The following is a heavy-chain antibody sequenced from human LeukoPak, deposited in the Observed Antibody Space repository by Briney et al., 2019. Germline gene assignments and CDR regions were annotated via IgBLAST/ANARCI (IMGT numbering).Heavy chain of an antibody. CDR3: SRESAEATAKFDY. J-gene: IGHJ4*02. CDR2: IRSKAYGGTT. D-gene: IGHD2-21*02. Sequence: GGSLRLSCTAPGFTFGDYAMDWVRQAPGKGLEWVGFIRSKAYGGTTEYAASVKGRFTISRDDSKSIAYLQMNSLKTEDTAVYYCSRESAEATAKFDYWGQGTPVTLSS. CDR1: GFTFGDYA. V-gene: IGHV3-49*04.